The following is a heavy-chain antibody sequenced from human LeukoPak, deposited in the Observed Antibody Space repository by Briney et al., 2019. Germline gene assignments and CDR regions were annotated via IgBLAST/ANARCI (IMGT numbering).Heavy chain of an antibody. CDR3: ARCGDACHSFDY. Sequence: SETLSLTCTVSGGSISSSSYYWGWIRQPPGKGLEWIGRIYYSGSTYYNPSLKSRVTISVDTSKNQFSLKLSSVTAADTAVYYCARCGDACHSFDYWGQGTLVTVSS. CDR1: GGSISSSSYY. D-gene: IGHD2-21*02. V-gene: IGHV4-39*07. CDR2: IYYSGST. J-gene: IGHJ4*02.